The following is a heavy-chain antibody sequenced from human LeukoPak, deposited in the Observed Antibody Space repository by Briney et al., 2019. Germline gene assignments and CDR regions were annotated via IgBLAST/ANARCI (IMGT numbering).Heavy chain of an antibody. V-gene: IGHV1-18*01. CDR2: ISAYNGNT. Sequence: ASVKVSCKASGYTFTSYGISWVRQAPGQGLEWMGWISAYNGNTNYAQKLQGRVTMTTDTSTSTAYMELRSLRSDDTAVYYCARDWNTYYDFWSGYYNHYYYYGMDAWGQGTTVTVSS. J-gene: IGHJ6*02. D-gene: IGHD3-3*01. CDR3: ARDWNTYYDFWSGYYNHYYYYGMDA. CDR1: GYTFTSYG.